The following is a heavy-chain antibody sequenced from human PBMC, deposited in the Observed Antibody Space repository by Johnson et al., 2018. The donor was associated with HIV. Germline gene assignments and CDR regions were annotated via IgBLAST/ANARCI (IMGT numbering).Heavy chain of an antibody. J-gene: IGHJ3*01. CDR3: AKGDTVVGAKYAFDF. CDR1: GFTFSSYW. V-gene: IGHV3-74*01. CDR2: INSDGSST. Sequence: EKLVESGGGLVQPGGSLRLSCAASGFTFSSYWMHWVRQAPGKGLVWVSRINSDGSSTSYADSVTGRFTISSDNSKNTLYLQMNSRRAEDTAVYYGAKGDTVVGAKYAFDFWGQGTMVTVSS. D-gene: IGHD1-26*01.